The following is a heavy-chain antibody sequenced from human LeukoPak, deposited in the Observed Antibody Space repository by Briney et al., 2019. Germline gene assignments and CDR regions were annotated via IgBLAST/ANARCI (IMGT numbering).Heavy chain of an antibody. CDR2: ISYDGSNK. CDR1: GFTFSNFG. Sequence: PGGSLRLSCAPSGFTFSNFGMHWVRQAPGKGLEWVSVISYDGSNKYYADSVKGRFTISRDNSKNMVYLQMNSLRAEDTGVYYCAKDRSTGYGDYWGQGTLVSVS. D-gene: IGHD5-12*01. V-gene: IGHV3-30*18. J-gene: IGHJ4*02. CDR3: AKDRSTGYGDY.